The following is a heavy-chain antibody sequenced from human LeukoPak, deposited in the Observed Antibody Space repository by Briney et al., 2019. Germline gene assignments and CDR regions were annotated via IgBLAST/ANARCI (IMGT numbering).Heavy chain of an antibody. V-gene: IGHV4-31*03. CDR3: ARAGRWFGEEQVRYFDY. D-gene: IGHD3-10*01. CDR1: GGSISSGGYY. Sequence: ASQTLSLTCTVSGGSISSGGYYWSWIRQHPGKGLEWIGYIYYSRSTYYNPSLKSRVTISVDTSKNQFSLKLSSVTAANTAVYYCARAGRWFGEEQVRYFDYWGQGTLVTVSS. J-gene: IGHJ4*02. CDR2: IYYSRST.